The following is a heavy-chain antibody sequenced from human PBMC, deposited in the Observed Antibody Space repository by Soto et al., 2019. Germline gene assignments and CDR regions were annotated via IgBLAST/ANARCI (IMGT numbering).Heavy chain of an antibody. D-gene: IGHD3-10*01. J-gene: IGHJ4*02. CDR3: AKEGPRKWFGELLYYFDY. V-gene: IGHV3-66*01. CDR2: IYPGGST. Sequence: GGSLILSCAASGFNVSSNYITWVRQAPGKGLEWVSIIYPGGSTYYADSVRGRFTISRDNSKNTLYLQMNSLRAEDTAVYYCAKEGPRKWFGELLYYFDYWGQGTLVTVSS. CDR1: GFNVSSNY.